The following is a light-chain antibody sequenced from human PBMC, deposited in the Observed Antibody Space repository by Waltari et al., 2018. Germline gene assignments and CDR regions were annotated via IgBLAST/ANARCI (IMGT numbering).Light chain of an antibody. CDR3: QAWESRTADVV. CDR2: EDT. CDR1: SFGQKY. J-gene: IGLJ2*01. Sequence: SYELTQPPSVSVSPGQTATITCSGASFGQKYTYGYQQNPGQSTLLVMYEDTKRPPGIPERVSGCNSGNTATLTISGTHGLDEADYYCQAWESRTADVVFGGGTKLTVL. V-gene: IGLV3-1*01.